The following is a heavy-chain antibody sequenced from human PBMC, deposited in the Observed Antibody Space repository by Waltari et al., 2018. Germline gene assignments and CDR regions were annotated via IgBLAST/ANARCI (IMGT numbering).Heavy chain of an antibody. V-gene: IGHV3-48*02. CDR3: VRGWWENSFDL. Sequence: LWESGGGLIQPGGSLRLSCEASGSKLSGCSVDWVRQAPGKGLEWIAFIGPGGSPIYYADSVRGRFTISRHDVDNLVYLQMENLRDEDSALYYCVRGWWENSFDLWGQGTRVTVSS. D-gene: IGHD2-8*02. CDR1: GSKLSGCS. J-gene: IGHJ3*01. CDR2: IGPGGSPI.